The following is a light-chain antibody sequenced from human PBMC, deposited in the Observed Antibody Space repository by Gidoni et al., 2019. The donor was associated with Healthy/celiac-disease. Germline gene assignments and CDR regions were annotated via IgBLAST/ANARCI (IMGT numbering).Light chain of an antibody. Sequence: SVLTQPPSVSGAPGQRVTISCTGHSSNIGACYDVHWYQQLPVTAPKLLIYGNSNRPSGVPDRFSGSKSGTSASLAITGLQAEDEADYYCQSYDSSLSAVVFGGGTKLTVL. V-gene: IGLV1-40*01. CDR2: GNS. J-gene: IGLJ2*01. CDR1: SSNIGACYD. CDR3: QSYDSSLSAVV.